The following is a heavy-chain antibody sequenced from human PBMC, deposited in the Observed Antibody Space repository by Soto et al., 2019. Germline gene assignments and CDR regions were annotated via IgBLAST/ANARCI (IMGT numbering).Heavy chain of an antibody. CDR2: ISGSGGST. CDR1: GFTFSSYA. Sequence: GGSLRLSCAASGFTFSSYAMSWVRQAPGKGLEWVSAISGSGGSTYYADSVKGRFTISRDNSKNTLYLQMNSLRAEDTAVYYCAKAFEYSSGWYGDSFDYWGQGTLVTVSS. V-gene: IGHV3-23*01. J-gene: IGHJ4*02. D-gene: IGHD6-19*01. CDR3: AKAFEYSSGWYGDSFDY.